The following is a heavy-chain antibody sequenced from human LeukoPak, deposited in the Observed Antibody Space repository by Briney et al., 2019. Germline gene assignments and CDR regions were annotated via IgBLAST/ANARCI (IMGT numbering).Heavy chain of an antibody. Sequence: GGSLRLSCAASGFTVTHTHMSWVRQAPGKGLEWVSLIYSGGDTYYADSVKGRFIISRDNSKNMLFSQMSSLRAEDTAVYYCVSVNRWLYYMDVWGKGTTVTISS. V-gene: IGHV3-66*01. J-gene: IGHJ6*03. CDR1: GFTVTHTH. CDR2: IYSGGDT. D-gene: IGHD5-24*01. CDR3: VSVNRWLYYMDV.